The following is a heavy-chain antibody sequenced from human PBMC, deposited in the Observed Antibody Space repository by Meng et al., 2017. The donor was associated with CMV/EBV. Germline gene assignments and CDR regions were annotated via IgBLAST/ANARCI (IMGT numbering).Heavy chain of an antibody. V-gene: IGHV1-24*01. J-gene: IGHJ3*02. Sequence: ASVKVSCKVSGYTLTELSRHWVRQAPGKRLEWMGGFDPEDGETIYAQKFQGRVTMTEDTSTDTAYMELSSLRSEDTAVYYCATAAGSRAPGGAFDIWGQGTMVTVSS. CDR3: ATAAGSRAPGGAFDI. D-gene: IGHD2-2*01. CDR1: GYTLTELS. CDR2: FDPEDGET.